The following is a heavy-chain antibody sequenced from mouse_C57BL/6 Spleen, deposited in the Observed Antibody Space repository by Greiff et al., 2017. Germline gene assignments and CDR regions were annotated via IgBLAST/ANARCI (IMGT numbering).Heavy chain of an antibody. CDR3: ARGDDGYYVNFDY. CDR1: GYTFTSYW. J-gene: IGHJ2*01. V-gene: IGHV1-69*01. CDR2: IDPSDSYT. D-gene: IGHD2-3*01. Sequence: QVQLQQPGAELVMPGASVKLSCKASGYTFTSYWMHWVKQRPGQGLEWIGEIDPSDSYTNYNQKFKGKSTLTVDKSSSTAYMQLSSLTSEDSAVYYCARGDDGYYVNFDYWGQGTTLTVSS.